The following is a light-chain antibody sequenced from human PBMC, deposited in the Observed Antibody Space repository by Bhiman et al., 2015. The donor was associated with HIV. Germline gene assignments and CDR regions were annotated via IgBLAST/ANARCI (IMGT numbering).Light chain of an antibody. V-gene: IGLV3-21*01. J-gene: IGLJ3*02. CDR3: QSYDTTDHWV. CDR1: NIESKS. Sequence: YVLTQPPSVSVAPGKSASITCGGNNIESKSVHWYQKRPGQAPVLVIKYSSDRPSGIPERFSGSIDSSSNSASLTISGLKTEDEADYYCQSYDTTDHWVFGGGTKLTVL. CDR2: YSS.